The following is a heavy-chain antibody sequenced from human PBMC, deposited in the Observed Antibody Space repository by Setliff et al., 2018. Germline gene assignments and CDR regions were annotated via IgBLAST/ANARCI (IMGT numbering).Heavy chain of an antibody. J-gene: IGHJ4*02. CDR1: GLIFGNYA. D-gene: IGHD2-2*01. V-gene: IGHV3-23*01. Sequence: HPGGSLRLSCAASGLIFGNYAMNGVRQAPGKGLEWVSGISGSGRNTYYAGSVKGRVTISRDNSRNTLYLHMNTLRPEDTAMYFCARVHDGPFSYELKWISFDHWGQGNLVTVSS. CDR2: ISGSGRNT. CDR3: ARVHDGPFSYELKWISFDH.